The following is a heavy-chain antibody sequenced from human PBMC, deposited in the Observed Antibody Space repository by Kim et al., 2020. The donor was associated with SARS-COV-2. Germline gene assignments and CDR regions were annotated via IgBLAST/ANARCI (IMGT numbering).Heavy chain of an antibody. CDR3: ARVKYRDIFTGDKFDY. V-gene: IGHV1-18*01. J-gene: IGHJ4*02. CDR1: GYTFTSYG. Sequence: ASVKVSCKASGYTFTSYGISWVRQAPGQGLEWMGWISAYNGNTNYAQKLQGRVTMTTDTSTSTAYMELRSLRSDDTAVYYCARVKYRDIFTGDKFDYWGQGTLVTVSS. D-gene: IGHD3-9*01. CDR2: ISAYNGNT.